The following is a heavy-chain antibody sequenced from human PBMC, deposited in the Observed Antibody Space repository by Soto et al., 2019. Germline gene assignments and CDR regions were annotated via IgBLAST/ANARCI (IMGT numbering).Heavy chain of an antibody. Sequence: ASVKVSCKASGYTFTSYAMHWVRQAPGQRLEWMGWINAGNGNTKYSQKFQGRVTITRDTSASTAYMELSSLRSEDTAVYYCARDTLYDSSGYSCVGYSWFDPWGQGPLVTVSS. D-gene: IGHD3-22*01. CDR2: INAGNGNT. CDR1: GYTFTSYA. V-gene: IGHV1-3*01. CDR3: ARDTLYDSSGYSCVGYSWFDP. J-gene: IGHJ5*02.